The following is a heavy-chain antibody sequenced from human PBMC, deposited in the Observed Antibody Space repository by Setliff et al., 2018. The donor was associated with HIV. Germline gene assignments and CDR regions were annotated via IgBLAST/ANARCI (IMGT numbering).Heavy chain of an antibody. Sequence: SETLSLTCAVSGYPISSGHYWGWIRQSPEKGLEWIGTVHHTGTTFYNPSLSSRLTISVDTPNNQFSLRLTSVAAADTATYYCAKERSNNDGTYDFWGRGTVVTVSS. CDR3: AKERSNNDGTYDF. D-gene: IGHD1-1*01. CDR2: VHHTGTT. V-gene: IGHV4-38-2*02. J-gene: IGHJ3*01. CDR1: GYPISSGHY.